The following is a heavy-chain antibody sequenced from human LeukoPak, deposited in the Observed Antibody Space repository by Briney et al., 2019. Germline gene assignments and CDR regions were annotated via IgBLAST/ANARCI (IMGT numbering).Heavy chain of an antibody. V-gene: IGHV3-33*08. CDR2: IWYDGSNK. J-gene: IGHJ3*02. CDR3: ARGDYYDSSGYYFPDAFDI. CDR1: GFTFSSYG. D-gene: IGHD3-22*01. Sequence: QSGGSLRLSCVASGFTFSSYGMHWVRQAPGKGLEWVAVIWYDGSNKYYVDSVQGRFTISRDNSKNTLYLQMSSLRAEDTAVYYCARGDYYDSSGYYFPDAFDIWGQGTMVTVSS.